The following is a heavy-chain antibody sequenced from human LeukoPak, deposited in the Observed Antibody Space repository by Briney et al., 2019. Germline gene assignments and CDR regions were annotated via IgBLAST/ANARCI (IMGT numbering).Heavy chain of an antibody. CDR2: ISYDGSDE. D-gene: IGHD3-10*01. CDR3: VASSGSYHY. CDR1: GFTFNTYG. Sequence: GRTLRLSCAASGFTFNTYGMHWLRQAPGKGLEWVAIISYDGSDEYYADSVKGRFTISRDNSKNTLSLQVHSLTAEDTAVYYCVASSGSYHYWGQGTLVIVSS. V-gene: IGHV3-30*03. J-gene: IGHJ4*02.